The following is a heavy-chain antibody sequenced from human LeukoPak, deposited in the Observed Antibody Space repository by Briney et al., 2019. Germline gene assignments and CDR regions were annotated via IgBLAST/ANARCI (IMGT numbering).Heavy chain of an antibody. CDR2: ISGSGGST. V-gene: IGHV3-23*01. Sequence: PGGSLRLSCAASGFTFRSYATSWVRQAPGKGLEWVSAISGSGGSTYYADSVKGRFTISRDNSKNTLYLQMNSLRAEDTAVYYCAKGNSSSWYAPLDYWGQGTLVTVSS. CDR1: GFTFRSYA. D-gene: IGHD6-13*01. CDR3: AKGNSSSWYAPLDY. J-gene: IGHJ4*02.